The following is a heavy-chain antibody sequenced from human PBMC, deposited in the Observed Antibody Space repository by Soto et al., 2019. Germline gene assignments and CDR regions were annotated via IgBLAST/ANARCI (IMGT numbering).Heavy chain of an antibody. CDR1: GFTFSSYW. CDR2: INSDGSST. J-gene: IGHJ6*02. D-gene: IGHD3-3*01. CDR3: ARDSIRFLELFPSYGMDV. V-gene: IGHV3-74*01. Sequence: GVSLRLSFAASGFTFSSYWMHWFRQAPGKGLMWVSRINSDGSSTSYADSVKGRFTISRDNAKNTLYLQMNSLRAEDTAVYYCARDSIRFLELFPSYGMDVWGQGTTVTVSS.